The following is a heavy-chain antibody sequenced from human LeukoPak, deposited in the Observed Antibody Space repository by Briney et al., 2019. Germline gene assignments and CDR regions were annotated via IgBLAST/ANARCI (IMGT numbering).Heavy chain of an antibody. CDR3: AKDLTPPYSSSWYGMDV. V-gene: IGHV1-69*05. J-gene: IGHJ6*02. CDR2: IIPIFGTA. Sequence: SVKVSCKASGGTFSSYAISWVRQAPGQGLEWMGGIIPIFGTANYAQKFQGRVTITTDESTSTAYMELNSLRAEDTAVYYCAKDLTPPYSSSWYGMDVWGQGTTVTVSS. CDR1: GGTFSSYA. D-gene: IGHD6-13*01.